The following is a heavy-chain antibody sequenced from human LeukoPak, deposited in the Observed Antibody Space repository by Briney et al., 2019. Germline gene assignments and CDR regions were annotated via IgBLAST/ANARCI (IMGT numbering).Heavy chain of an antibody. D-gene: IGHD3-10*01. CDR3: ARHGSVRSPLGP. CDR2: IYANGST. CDR1: GCSISSYY. V-gene: IGHV4-4*09. J-gene: IGHJ5*02. Sequence: PSETLSLTCTVSGCSISSYYWSWIRQPPGKGLGWIGYIYANGSTNYNPSLKSRITISVDASKNQFSLNLRSVTAADTAVYYCARHGSVRSPLGPWGQGTLVTVSS.